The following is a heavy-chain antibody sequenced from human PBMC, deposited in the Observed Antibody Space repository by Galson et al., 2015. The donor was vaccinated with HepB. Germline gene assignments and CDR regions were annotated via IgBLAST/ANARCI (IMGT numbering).Heavy chain of an antibody. J-gene: IGHJ4*02. V-gene: IGHV3-23*01. D-gene: IGHD2-15*01. Sequence: SLRLSWAASGFSFRSYAMSWVRQTPGTWLEWFAAFNDNRVHSSYPYSALGRFTLSEANSRNRLYLQIRSLRAEDTAVYYCAKETSDIAVVSAVVPGYWGQGTLVTVSS. CDR3: AKETSDIAVVSAVVPGY. CDR1: GFSFRSYA. CDR2: FNDNRVHS.